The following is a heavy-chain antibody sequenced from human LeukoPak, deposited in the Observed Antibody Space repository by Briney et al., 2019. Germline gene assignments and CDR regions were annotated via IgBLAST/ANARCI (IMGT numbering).Heavy chain of an antibody. J-gene: IGHJ4*02. CDR3: AKYYDGGKLAYFDY. Sequence: GSLRLSCAVSGSKIGGYSLAWVREASGKGLEWVSAISGSGGSTYYADSVKGRFTISRDNSKNTLYLQMNSLRAEDTAVYYCAKYYDGGKLAYFDYWGQGTLVTVSS. D-gene: IGHD3-16*01. CDR2: ISGSGGST. CDR1: GSKIGGYS. V-gene: IGHV3-23*01.